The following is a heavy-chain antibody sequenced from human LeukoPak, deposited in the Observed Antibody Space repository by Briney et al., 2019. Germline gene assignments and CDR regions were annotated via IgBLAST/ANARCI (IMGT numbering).Heavy chain of an antibody. CDR2: IWYDGSNK. CDR1: GFTFSSYG. J-gene: IGHJ6*02. CDR3: ARSGYCSGGSCSTHYYYGMDV. Sequence: GGSLRLSCAASGFTFSSYGMHWVRQAPGKGLEWVAVIWYDGSNKYYADSVKGRFTISRDNSKNTLYLQMNSLRAEDTAVYYCARSGYCSGGSCSTHYYYGMDVWGQGTTVTVSS. V-gene: IGHV3-33*01. D-gene: IGHD2-15*01.